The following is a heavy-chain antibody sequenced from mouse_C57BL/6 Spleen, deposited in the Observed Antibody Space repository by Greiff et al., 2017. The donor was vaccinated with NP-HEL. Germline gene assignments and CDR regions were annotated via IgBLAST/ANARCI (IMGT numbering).Heavy chain of an antibody. CDR2: ISYDGSN. J-gene: IGHJ3*01. V-gene: IGHV3-6*01. CDR1: GYSITSGYY. Sequence: EVKLQESGPGLVKPSQSLSLTCSVTGYSITSGYYWNWIRQFPGNKLEWMGYISYDGSNNYNPSLKNRISITRDTSKNQFFLKLNSVTTEDTATYYCAREGPSLGFAYWGQGTLVTVSA. CDR3: AREGPSLGFAY.